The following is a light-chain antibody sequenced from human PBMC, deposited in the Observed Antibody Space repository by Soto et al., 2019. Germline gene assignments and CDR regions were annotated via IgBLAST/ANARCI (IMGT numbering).Light chain of an antibody. CDR1: QGISSY. CDR3: QQLNSYPR. J-gene: IGKJ3*01. V-gene: IGKV1-9*01. CDR2: AAS. Sequence: DIQLTQSPSFLSASVGDRVTITCRASQGISSYLAWYQQKPGKAPKLLIYAASTLQSGVPSRFSGSGSGTEFTPTISSLQPEDFATYYCQQLNSYPRFGPGTKVDIK.